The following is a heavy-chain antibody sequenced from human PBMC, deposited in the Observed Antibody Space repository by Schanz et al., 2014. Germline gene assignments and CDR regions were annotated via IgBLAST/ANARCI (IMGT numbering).Heavy chain of an antibody. CDR2: ISSKGDMT. CDR1: GFPFSDYF. J-gene: IGHJ4*02. V-gene: IGHV3-64*01. D-gene: IGHD3-16*02. CDR3: ARDNRYYLFDY. Sequence: VQLVESGGGVVQPGGSLRLSCTASGFPFSDYFMAWVRQAPGKGLEYVSSISSKGDMTFYGNSVKGRFTISRDNSKNTLYLQLGSLSAEDTAVYFCARDNRYYLFDYWGQGALVTVSS.